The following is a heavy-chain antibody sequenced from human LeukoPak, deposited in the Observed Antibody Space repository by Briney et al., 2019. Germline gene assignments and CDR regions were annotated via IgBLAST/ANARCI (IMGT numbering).Heavy chain of an antibody. D-gene: IGHD4/OR15-4a*01. CDR3: ARELTYADY. J-gene: IGHJ4*02. CDR1: GGSISSGDYY. Sequence: PSQTLSLTCTVSGGSISSGDYYWSWIRQPPGKGLEWIGYIYYSGNTYYDPSLKSRVTMSVDTSKNQFSLKLSSVTAADTAVYYCARELTYADYWGQGTLVTVSS. V-gene: IGHV4-30-4*01. CDR2: IYYSGNT.